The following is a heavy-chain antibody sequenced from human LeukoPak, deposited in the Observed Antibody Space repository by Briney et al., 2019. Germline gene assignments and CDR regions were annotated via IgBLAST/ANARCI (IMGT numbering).Heavy chain of an antibody. CDR2: INWDGGST. CDR1: GFIFDDYT. V-gene: IGHV3-43*01. CDR3: AKAERDSGYYYYMDV. Sequence: PGGSLRLSCAASGFIFDDYTMHWVRQAPGKSLEWVSLINWDGGSTYYADSVKGRFTISRDNSKNSLYLQMNSVRTEDSALYYCAKAERDSGYYYYMDVWGKGTTVTVSS. J-gene: IGHJ6*03.